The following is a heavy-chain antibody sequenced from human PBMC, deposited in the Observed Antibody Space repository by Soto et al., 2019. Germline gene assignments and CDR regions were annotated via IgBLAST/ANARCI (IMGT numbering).Heavy chain of an antibody. CDR3: ARSQGSSTSLEIYYYYYYGMDV. CDR1: GGTFSSYA. V-gene: IGHV1-69*01. CDR2: IIPISGTA. D-gene: IGHD2-2*01. Sequence: QVQLVQSGAEVKKPGSSVKVSCKASGGTFSSYAISWVRQAPGQGLEWMGGIIPISGTANDEQKFQGRVTITEDEATSTAYMELSSLRSEDTAVYYCARSQGSSTSLEIYYYYYYGMDVWGQGTMVTVSS. J-gene: IGHJ6*02.